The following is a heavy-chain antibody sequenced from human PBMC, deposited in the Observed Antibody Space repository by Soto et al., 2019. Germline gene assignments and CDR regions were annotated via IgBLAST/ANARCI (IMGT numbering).Heavy chain of an antibody. V-gene: IGHV1-69*06. Sequence: QAHLAQSGAEVKKPGSSVTVSCKASGGTFNSYGISWVRQAPGKGLDWMGVIIPLYGTVNYAQKFQGRVSITADKSTSTAYMDLNSLRSEDTAVYYCARVRVIRGVIPSHFGLWGQGTQVTVSS. D-gene: IGHD3-10*01. J-gene: IGHJ4*02. CDR1: GGTFNSYG. CDR3: ARVRVIRGVIPSHFGL. CDR2: IIPLYGTV.